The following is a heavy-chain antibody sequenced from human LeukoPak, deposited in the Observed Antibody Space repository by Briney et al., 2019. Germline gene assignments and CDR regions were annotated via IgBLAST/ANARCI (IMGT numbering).Heavy chain of an antibody. CDR2: IYYSGST. Sequence: SETLSLTCTVSGGSISSYYWSWIRQPPGKGLEWIGYIYYSGSTNYNPSLKSRVTISVDTSKNQYSLKLSSVTAADTAVYYCARSIIYASGSPSYLNGFDYWGQGTLVTVSS. V-gene: IGHV4-59*13. CDR1: GGSISSYY. D-gene: IGHD3-10*01. J-gene: IGHJ4*02. CDR3: ARSIIYASGSPSYLNGFDY.